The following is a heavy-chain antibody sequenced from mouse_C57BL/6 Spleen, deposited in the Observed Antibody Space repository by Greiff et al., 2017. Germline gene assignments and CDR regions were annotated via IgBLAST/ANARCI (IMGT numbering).Heavy chain of an antibody. Sequence: EVKVVESGAELVKPGASVKLSCTASGFNIKDYYMHWVKQRTEQGLEWIGRIDPEDGETKYAPKFQGKATITADTSPNTAYLQLSSLTSEDTAVYYCAREDGSRGMDYWGQGTSVTVSS. CDR1: GFNIKDYY. J-gene: IGHJ4*01. CDR3: AREDGSRGMDY. CDR2: IDPEDGET. V-gene: IGHV14-2*01. D-gene: IGHD1-1*01.